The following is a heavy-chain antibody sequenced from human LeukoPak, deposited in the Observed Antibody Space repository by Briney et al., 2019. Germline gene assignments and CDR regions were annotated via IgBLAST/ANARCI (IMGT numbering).Heavy chain of an antibody. CDR1: GYTFTGYY. CDR2: INPNSGGT. J-gene: IGHJ4*02. Sequence: ASVKVSCKASGYTFTGYYMHWVRQAPEQGLEWMGWINPNSGGTNYAQKFQGRVTMTRDTSISTAYMELSRLRSDDTAVYYCARVVEMATIGRGIFDYWGQGTLVTVSS. V-gene: IGHV1-2*02. CDR3: ARVVEMATIGRGIFDY. D-gene: IGHD5-24*01.